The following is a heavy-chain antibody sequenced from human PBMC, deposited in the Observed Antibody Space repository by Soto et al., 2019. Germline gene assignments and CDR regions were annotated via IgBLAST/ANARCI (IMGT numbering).Heavy chain of an antibody. CDR1: GFTYSDYY. CDR2: ISSSGSTV. Sequence: GGSQRLSCEASGFTYSDYYMSWIRQEQGKGLEWVSYISSSGSTVYYADSVKGRFTISRDNAKNSLYLQMNSLRAEDTAVYYCARDTSPHYYDSSGPDYWGQGTLVTVSS. D-gene: IGHD3-22*01. V-gene: IGHV3-11*01. J-gene: IGHJ4*02. CDR3: ARDTSPHYYDSSGPDY.